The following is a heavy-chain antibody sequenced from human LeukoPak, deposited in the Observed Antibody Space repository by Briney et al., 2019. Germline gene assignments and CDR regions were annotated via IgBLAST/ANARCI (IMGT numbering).Heavy chain of an antibody. CDR1: GGSISSGGYS. V-gene: IGHV4-30-2*01. J-gene: IGHJ5*02. D-gene: IGHD2-2*01. CDR3: ARLVVPAAMRGLGWFDP. Sequence: PSQTLSLTCAVSGGSISSGGYSWGWIRQPPGKGLEWIGYIYHSGSTYYNPSLKSRVTISVDRSKNQFSLKLSSVTAADTAVYYCARLVVPAAMRGLGWFDPWGQGTLVTVSS. CDR2: IYHSGST.